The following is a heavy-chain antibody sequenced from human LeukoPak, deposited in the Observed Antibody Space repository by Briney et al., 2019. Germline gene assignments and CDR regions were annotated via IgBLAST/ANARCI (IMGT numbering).Heavy chain of an antibody. CDR2: INPSGGST. J-gene: IGHJ5*02. Sequence: ASVKVSCKASGYTFTSYYMHWVRQAPGQGLEWMGIINPSGGSTSYAQKFQGRVTMTRDTSTTTAYMELRSLRSDDTAVYYCARDINGYYYDSHGYYPTDLWGQGTLVTVSS. D-gene: IGHD3-22*01. CDR3: ARDINGYYYDSHGYYPTDL. V-gene: IGHV1-46*01. CDR1: GYTFTSYY.